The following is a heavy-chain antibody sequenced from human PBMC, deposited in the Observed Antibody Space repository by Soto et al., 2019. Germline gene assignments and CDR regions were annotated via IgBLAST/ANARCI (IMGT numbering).Heavy chain of an antibody. CDR1: GGSFSGYY. CDR2: INHRGST. V-gene: IGHV4-34*01. J-gene: IGHJ6*02. CDR3: SRGHEVRATFYYHYAMDG. D-gene: IGHD3-10*01. Sequence: SETLSLTCAVYGGSFSGYYWSWIRQPPGKGLEWIGEINHRGSTNYNPSLKSRVTISVDTSKNQFSLKLTSVTAADTAVYYCSRGHEVRATFYYHYAMDGWGQGTTVTVSS.